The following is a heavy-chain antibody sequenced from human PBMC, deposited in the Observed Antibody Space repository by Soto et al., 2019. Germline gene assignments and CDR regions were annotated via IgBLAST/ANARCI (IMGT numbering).Heavy chain of an antibody. CDR3: ARVRNSRPAFDI. CDR2: GST. Sequence: GSTYYNPSLKSRVTISVDTSKNQFSLKLSSVTDADTAVYYCARVRNSRPAFDIWGQGTMVTVSS. J-gene: IGHJ3*02. D-gene: IGHD1-7*01. V-gene: IGHV4-31*02.